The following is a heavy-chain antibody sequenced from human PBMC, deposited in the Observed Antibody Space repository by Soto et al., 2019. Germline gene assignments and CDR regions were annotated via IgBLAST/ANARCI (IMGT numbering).Heavy chain of an antibody. J-gene: IGHJ4*02. D-gene: IGHD3-10*01. CDR2: IYPSGGRT. V-gene: IGHV1-46*01. CDR1: GCTFINYY. CDR3: ARDISGPTDY. Sequence: ASVKVSCKASGCTFINYYMHWVRQAPGQGLEWMGIIYPSGGRTTYAQKFQGRFTLTRDTSTGTVYMELSGLRSEDTAMYFCARDISGPTDYWGQGTLVTVSS.